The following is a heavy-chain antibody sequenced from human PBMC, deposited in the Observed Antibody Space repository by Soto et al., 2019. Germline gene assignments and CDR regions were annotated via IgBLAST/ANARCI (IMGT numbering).Heavy chain of an antibody. V-gene: IGHV1-18*01. CDR1: GYTFTSYS. D-gene: IGHD1-20*01. Sequence: ASVKVSCKASGYTFTSYSMHWVRQAPGQGLEWMGWISAYNGNTNYAQKLQGRVTMTTDTSTSTAYMELRSLRSDDTAVYYCARVAYNWNDAFDYWGQGTLVTVSS. CDR3: ARVAYNWNDAFDY. J-gene: IGHJ4*02. CDR2: ISAYNGNT.